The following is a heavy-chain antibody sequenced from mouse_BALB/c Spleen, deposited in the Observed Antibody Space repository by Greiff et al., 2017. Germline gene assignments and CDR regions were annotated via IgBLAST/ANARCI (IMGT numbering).Heavy chain of an antibody. J-gene: IGHJ1*01. D-gene: IGHD1-1*02. CDR3: AREGGPGYFDV. CDR1: GFTFSSYG. V-gene: IGHV5-6-3*01. Sequence: EVKLMESGGGLVQPGGSLKLSCAASGFTFSSYGMSWVRQTPDKRLELVATINSNGGSTYYPDSVKGRFTISRDNAKNTLYLQMSSLKSEDTAMYYGAREGGPGYFDVWGAGTTVTVSS. CDR2: INSNGGST.